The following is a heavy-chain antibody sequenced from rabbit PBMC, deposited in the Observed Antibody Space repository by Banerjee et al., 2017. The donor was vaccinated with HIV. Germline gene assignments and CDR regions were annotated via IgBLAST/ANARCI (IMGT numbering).Heavy chain of an antibody. J-gene: IGHJ4*01. CDR1: GFDFSSSYY. Sequence: QSLEESGGDLVQPGASLTLTCTASGFDFSSSYYMCWVRQAPGKGLEWIGCIYTGSSGSTYYASWAKGRFTISKTSSTTVTLQMTSLTAADTATYFCARGYAGYAGYGYAYFDLWGPGTLVTVS. CDR2: IYTGSSGST. V-gene: IGHV1S40*01. CDR3: ARGYAGYAGYGYAYFDL. D-gene: IGHD6-1*01.